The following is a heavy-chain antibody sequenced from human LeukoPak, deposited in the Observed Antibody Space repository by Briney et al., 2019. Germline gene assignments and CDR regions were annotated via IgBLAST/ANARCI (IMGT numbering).Heavy chain of an antibody. D-gene: IGHD2-15*01. V-gene: IGHV3-23*01. CDR2: ISAGSGST. J-gene: IGHJ3*02. Sequence: GGSLRLSCAASGLTFSNYAMTWVRQAPGNGQEWVSGISAGSGSTYYADSVKGRFTISRDNSKNTLYLQMSSLRAEDTAVYYCARPPSKGYCSGGSCYGAFDIWGQGTMVTVSS. CDR1: GLTFSNYA. CDR3: ARPPSKGYCSGGSCYGAFDI.